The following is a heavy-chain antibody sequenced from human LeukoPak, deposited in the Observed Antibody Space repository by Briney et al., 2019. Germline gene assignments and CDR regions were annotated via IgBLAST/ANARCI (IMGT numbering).Heavy chain of an antibody. J-gene: IGHJ4*02. CDR1: GFTFNSFA. Sequence: PGGSLRLSCAASGFTFNSFAIHCVRQAPGKGLEWVAFISYDGDVKYYADSAKGRFTISRDNSKNTLYLQMNSLRAEDTAVYYCARDLSTHYSIDYWGQGTLVIVSS. CDR3: ARDLSTHYSIDY. V-gene: IGHV3-30-3*01. CDR2: ISYDGDVK. D-gene: IGHD2-15*01.